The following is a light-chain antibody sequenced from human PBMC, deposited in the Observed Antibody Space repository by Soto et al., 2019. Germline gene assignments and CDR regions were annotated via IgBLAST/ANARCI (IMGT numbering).Light chain of an antibody. CDR3: QHYDRAPRWT. J-gene: IGKJ1*01. Sequence: EIVLTHSAGALSLSQRERATLSCRASQSVSSTYLAWYQQKPGQAPRLLLYGASSRATGIPDRFSGSGSGTDFTLTVSRLEPEDVAVYYCQHYDRAPRWTFGQGTKVDI. V-gene: IGKV3-20*01. CDR1: QSVSSTY. CDR2: GAS.